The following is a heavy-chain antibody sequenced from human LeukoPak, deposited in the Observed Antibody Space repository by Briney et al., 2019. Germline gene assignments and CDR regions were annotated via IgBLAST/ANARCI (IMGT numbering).Heavy chain of an antibody. V-gene: IGHV1-8*01. Sequence: GASVKVSCKASGFTFTSYDINWVRQASGQGLEWMGWMNPQNGNTGYAQKFQGRVTMTRDTFISTAYMELRGLRSDDTAVYYCVRDGEGVAISVNYWFDPWGQGTLVTVSS. J-gene: IGHJ5*02. CDR1: GFTFTSYD. CDR3: VRDGEGVAISVNYWFDP. CDR2: MNPQNGNT. D-gene: IGHD3-10*01.